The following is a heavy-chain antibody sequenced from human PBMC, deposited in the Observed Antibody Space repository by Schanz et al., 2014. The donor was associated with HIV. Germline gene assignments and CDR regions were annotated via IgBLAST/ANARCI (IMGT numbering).Heavy chain of an antibody. D-gene: IGHD3-10*01. Sequence: EVQQVLESGGGLVQPGGSLRLSCAASGISLTNNAMTWVRQAPGKGLEWVSDIRAAGDTYYGDSVKGRFTVSRDNAKNSLYLQMNSLRAEDTAVYYCARDREYYYGSGSRDYYYYGMDVWGQGTTVTVSS. CDR1: GISLTNNA. V-gene: IGHV3-23*01. J-gene: IGHJ6*02. CDR2: IRAAGDT. CDR3: ARDREYYYGSGSRDYYYYGMDV.